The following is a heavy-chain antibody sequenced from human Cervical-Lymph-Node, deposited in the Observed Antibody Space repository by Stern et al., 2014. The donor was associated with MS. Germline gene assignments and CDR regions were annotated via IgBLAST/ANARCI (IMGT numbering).Heavy chain of an antibody. V-gene: IGHV1-8*01. CDR2: MNPYSGNA. D-gene: IGHD1-26*01. J-gene: IGHJ4*02. CDR1: GYTFPSYD. CDR3: ARGRELLSLDY. Sequence: QVQLVQSGAEVKKPGASVKVSCKASGYTFPSYDINWVRQGTGQGLEWMGWMNPYSGNAVYAQKFQGRVTMTRDTSPSTAYLELTSLRSEDTAVFYCARGRELLSLDYWGQGTLVTVSS.